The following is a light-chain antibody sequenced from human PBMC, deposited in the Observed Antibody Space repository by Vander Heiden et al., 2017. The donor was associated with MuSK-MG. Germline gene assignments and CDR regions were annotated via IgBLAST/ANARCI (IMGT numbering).Light chain of an antibody. CDR3: QQSHNFPRT. J-gene: IGKJ1*01. CDR2: DAS. CDR1: QNITNS. Sequence: DSQMTQSPSSLSASVGDRVTITCRASQNITNSLNWYQHKPGKAPNLLIYDASTLQRGVPSRFSGSGSGTDFTLTISSLQPEDIASYYCQQSHNFPRTFGQGTKVDMK. V-gene: IGKV1-39*01.